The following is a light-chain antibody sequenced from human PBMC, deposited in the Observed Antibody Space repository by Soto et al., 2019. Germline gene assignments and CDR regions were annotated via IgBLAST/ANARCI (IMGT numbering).Light chain of an antibody. V-gene: IGLV2-11*01. CDR1: SSDVGGYNY. CDR3: CSYAGSYVV. Sequence: QSALTQPRSVSGSPGQSVTISCTGTSSDVGGYNYVSWYQHHPGKAPKVMIYDVSKRPSGVPDRFSGSKSGNTASLTISGLQAEDEADYYCCSYAGSYVVFGGGTKLTVL. J-gene: IGLJ2*01. CDR2: DVS.